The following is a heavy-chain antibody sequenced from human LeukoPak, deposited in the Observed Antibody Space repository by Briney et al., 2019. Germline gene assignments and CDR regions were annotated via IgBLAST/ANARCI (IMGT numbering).Heavy chain of an antibody. V-gene: IGHV1-18*01. D-gene: IGHD2-21*02. Sequence: VAAVKVSFNASGYTFSIYGISWVRQAPGQGLEWMGLISGYNGNTNYAQNLQGRGTTTTDTYTSTAYMELRSLRSDDTDVYYCARDHCGGDCYSFGAYYYYMEVWGKGTTVTISS. CDR1: GYTFSIYG. J-gene: IGHJ6*03. CDR3: ARDHCGGDCYSFGAYYYYMEV. CDR2: ISGYNGNT.